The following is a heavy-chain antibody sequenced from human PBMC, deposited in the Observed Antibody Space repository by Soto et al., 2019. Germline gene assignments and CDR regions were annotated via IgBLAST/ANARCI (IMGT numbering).Heavy chain of an antibody. CDR3: ARGRNGMDV. CDR1: GDPFSNYD. Sequence: QVQLVQSGAEVKKPGASVKVSCKASGDPFSNYDKMWVRQATGQGLEWMGWMNPNSGNTGYARKFQGRVTMTRNTSISTVYMELSSLRSEDTAVYYCARGRNGMDVWGQGTTVTVSS. V-gene: IGHV1-8*01. CDR2: MNPNSGNT. J-gene: IGHJ6*02.